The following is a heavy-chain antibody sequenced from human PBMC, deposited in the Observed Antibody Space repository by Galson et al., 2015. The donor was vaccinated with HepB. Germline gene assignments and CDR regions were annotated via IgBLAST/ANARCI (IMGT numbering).Heavy chain of an antibody. D-gene: IGHD2-21*02. V-gene: IGHV4-30-4*01. J-gene: IGHJ4*02. CDR2: IYYSGST. CDR3: ARGGYIVVVTAPYFDY. CDR1: GGSISSGDYY. Sequence: SLTCTVSGGSISSGDYYWSWIRQPPGKGLEWIGYIYYSGSTYYNPSLKSRVTISVDTSKNQFSLKLSSVTAADTAVYYCARGGYIVVVTAPYFDYWGQGTLVTVSS.